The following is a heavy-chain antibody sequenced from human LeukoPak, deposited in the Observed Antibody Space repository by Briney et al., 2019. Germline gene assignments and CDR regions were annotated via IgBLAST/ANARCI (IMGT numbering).Heavy chain of an antibody. CDR3: AKDFDEGYYFDC. J-gene: IGHJ4*02. Sequence: VSGISWNSGSIGYTDSVKGRITISRDNAKNSLYLQMNSLRAEDTALYYCAKDFDEGYYFDCWGQGTLVTVSS. CDR2: ISWNSGSI. V-gene: IGHV3-9*01. D-gene: IGHD3-9*01.